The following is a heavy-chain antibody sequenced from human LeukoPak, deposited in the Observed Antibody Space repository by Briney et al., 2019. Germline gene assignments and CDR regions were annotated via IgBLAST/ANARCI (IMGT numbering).Heavy chain of an antibody. J-gene: IGHJ6*04. Sequence: GESLKISCKGSGYSFTSYWIGWVRQMPGKGLEWMGRIDPSDSYTNYSPSSQGHVTISADKSISTAYLQWSSLKASDTAMYYCARSGDYYYYGMDVWGNGTTLTVSS. CDR1: GYSFTSYW. CDR3: ARSGDYYYYGMDV. V-gene: IGHV5-10-1*01. CDR2: IDPSDSYT. D-gene: IGHD4-17*01.